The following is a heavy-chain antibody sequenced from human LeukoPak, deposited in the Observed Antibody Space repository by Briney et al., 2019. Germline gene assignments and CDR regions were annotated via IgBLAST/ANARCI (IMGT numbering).Heavy chain of an antibody. CDR2: ISAYNDNT. Sequence: GASVKVSCKASGYTFTSYGISWVRQAPGQGLEWMGWISAYNDNTNSAQKLQGRVTMTTDTSTSTAYMELRSLRSDDTAVYYCARAASWFGELSKIPFDYWGQGTLVTVSS. CDR1: GYTFTSYG. V-gene: IGHV1-18*01. CDR3: ARAASWFGELSKIPFDY. D-gene: IGHD3-10*01. J-gene: IGHJ4*02.